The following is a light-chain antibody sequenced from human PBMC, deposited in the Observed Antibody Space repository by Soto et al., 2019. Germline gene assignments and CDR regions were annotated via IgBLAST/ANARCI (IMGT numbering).Light chain of an antibody. CDR3: QQRSNWPLIT. V-gene: IGKV3-11*01. CDR2: DAS. J-gene: IGKJ5*01. Sequence: EIVFTQSPATLSLSTGERASLSCRVSQSISSYLAWYQQKPGQAPRLLIYDASNRATGIPARFSGSGSGTDFTLTISSLEPEDFAVYYCQQRSNWPLITFGQGTRLEI. CDR1: QSISSY.